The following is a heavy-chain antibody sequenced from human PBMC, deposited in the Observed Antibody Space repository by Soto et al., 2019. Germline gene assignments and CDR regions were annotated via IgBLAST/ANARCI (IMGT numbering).Heavy chain of an antibody. Sequence: QLQLQESGPGLVKPSETLSLTCSVSGGSISSGPYSWGWIRQPPGKGLEWIGTFYYSGRTFYNPSLERRFNRAVDPSKNQFSLKESTVTAAETAEYYCARLGGYCASASCYGYYATDVWGQGITVTVSS. J-gene: IGHJ6*02. V-gene: IGHV4-39*01. D-gene: IGHD2-2*01. CDR1: GGSISSGPYS. CDR3: ARLGGYCASASCYGYYATDV. CDR2: FYYSGRT.